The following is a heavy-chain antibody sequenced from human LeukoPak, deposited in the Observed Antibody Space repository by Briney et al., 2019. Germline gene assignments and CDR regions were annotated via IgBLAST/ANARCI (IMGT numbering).Heavy chain of an antibody. CDR1: GGTFSSYA. J-gene: IGHJ5*02. CDR3: ARDGNDYGGNGWFDP. Sequence: ASVKVSCKASGGTFSSYAISWVRQAPGQGLEWMGGIIPIFGTANYAQKFQGRVTITADESTCTAYMELSSLRSEDTAVYYCARDGNDYGGNGWFDPWGQGTLVTVSS. CDR2: IIPIFGTA. V-gene: IGHV1-69*13. D-gene: IGHD4-23*01.